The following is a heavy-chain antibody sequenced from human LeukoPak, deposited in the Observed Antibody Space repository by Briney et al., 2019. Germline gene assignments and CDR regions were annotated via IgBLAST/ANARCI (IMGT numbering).Heavy chain of an antibody. CDR3: ARLQRDWFDP. Sequence: SETLSLTCTVSGGSISSGDYYWRWIRQPPGTGLEWIGYIYYSGSTYYNPSLKSRVTISVDTSKNQFSLKLSSVTAADTAVYYCARLQRDWFDPWGQGTLVTVSS. CDR1: GGSISSGDYY. CDR2: IYYSGST. J-gene: IGHJ5*02. V-gene: IGHV4-30-4*01.